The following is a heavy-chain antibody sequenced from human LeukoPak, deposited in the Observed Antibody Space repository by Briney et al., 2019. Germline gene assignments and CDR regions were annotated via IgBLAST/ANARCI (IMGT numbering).Heavy chain of an antibody. Sequence: GGSLRLSCAASGFTFSSHALSWVRQAPGKGLEWVSSLSGSGYNTYYADSVKGRFTISRDNSKNTVDLQRNSLRAEDTAVCYCPKDPSGTRSFDSWGQGTLVTVSS. D-gene: IGHD2-2*01. CDR1: GFTFSSHA. V-gene: IGHV3-23*01. CDR2: LSGSGYNT. J-gene: IGHJ4*02. CDR3: PKDPSGTRSFDS.